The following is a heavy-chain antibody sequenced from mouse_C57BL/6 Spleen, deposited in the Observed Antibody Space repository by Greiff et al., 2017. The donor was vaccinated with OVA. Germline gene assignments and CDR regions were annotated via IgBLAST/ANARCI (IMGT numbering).Heavy chain of an antibody. V-gene: IGHV1-69*01. CDR3: AGWDAKFDY. CDR2: IDPSDSYT. D-gene: IGHD4-1*01. J-gene: IGHJ2*01. Sequence: QVQLQQPGAELVMPGASVKLSCKASGYTFTSYWMHWVKQRPGQGLEWIGEIDPSDSYTNYNQKFKGKSTLTVDKSSSTAYMQLSSLTSEDSAVYDCAGWDAKFDYWGQGTTLTVSS. CDR1: GYTFTSYW.